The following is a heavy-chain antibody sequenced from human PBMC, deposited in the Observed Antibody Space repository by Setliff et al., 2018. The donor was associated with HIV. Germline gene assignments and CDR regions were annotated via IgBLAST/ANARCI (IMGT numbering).Heavy chain of an antibody. D-gene: IGHD2-15*01. V-gene: IGHV3-30*02. Sequence: PGGSLRLSCAASGITFSSIDIHWVRQAPGRRPEWVAHSVPDGTRAYYSDSVKGRFTISRDNSKNTVYLQMSSLRPDDTAVYHCAKGPLHGGFDIWGQGTMVTV. CDR2: SVPDGTRA. CDR3: AKGPLHGGFDI. CDR1: GITFSSID. J-gene: IGHJ3*02.